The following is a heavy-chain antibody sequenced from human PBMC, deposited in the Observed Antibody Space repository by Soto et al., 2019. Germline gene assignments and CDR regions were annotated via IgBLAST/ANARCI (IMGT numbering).Heavy chain of an antibody. CDR2: ISYDGSNA. CDR1: GFTFSNFP. J-gene: IGHJ4*02. D-gene: IGHD6-19*01. CDR3: ARGWLGSGWYHFDS. Sequence: QVQLVESGGGVVQPGRSLRLSCAASGFTFSNFPIHWVRQAPGKGLEWVAAISYDGSNAYYADSVKGRFTISRDNSKNTRYLQMSSLIPEDSGLYVCARGWLGSGWYHFDSWGQGTLVTVSS. V-gene: IGHV3-30-3*01.